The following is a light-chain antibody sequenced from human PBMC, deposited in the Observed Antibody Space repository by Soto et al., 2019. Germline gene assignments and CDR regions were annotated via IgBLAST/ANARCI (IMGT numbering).Light chain of an antibody. V-gene: IGLV2-14*01. J-gene: IGLJ2*01. CDR1: SSDVGTYKY. Sequence: QSVLTQPASVSGSPGQSITISCTGTSSDVGTYKYVSWYQQLPGKAPKLMIYEVSNRPSGVSNRFSGSKSGNTASLTISGLQAEDEAVYSCSSYTSGTNLVVFFGGGTKLTVL. CDR3: SSYTSGTNLVVF. CDR2: EVS.